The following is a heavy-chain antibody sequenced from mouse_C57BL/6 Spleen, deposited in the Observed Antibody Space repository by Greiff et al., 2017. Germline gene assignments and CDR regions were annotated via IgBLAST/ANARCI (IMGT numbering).Heavy chain of an antibody. V-gene: IGHV1-52*01. D-gene: IGHD2-3*01. CDR1: GYTFTSYW. J-gene: IGHJ4*01. CDR2: IDPSDSET. CDR3: AIEYDGYYYAMDY. Sequence: QVQLQQPGAELVRPGSSVKLSCKASGYTFTSYWMHWVKQRPIQGLEWIGNIDPSDSETNYNQKFKGKATLTVDKSSSTAYMQLSSLTSEDSAVYYCAIEYDGYYYAMDYRGQGTSVTVSS.